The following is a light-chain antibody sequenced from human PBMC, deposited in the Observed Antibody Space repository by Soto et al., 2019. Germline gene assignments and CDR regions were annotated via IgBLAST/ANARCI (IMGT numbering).Light chain of an antibody. J-gene: IGLJ1*01. Sequence: QSVLTQPPSVSGAPGQSITISCTGTSSNIGAGYDVHWYQQLPGSAPKLLIYGNYNRPSGVPDRISGSKSATSASLSIAGLQAEDEADYYCQSYDSSRSPLYVFGTGTKVTVL. CDR3: QSYDSSRSPLYV. CDR1: SSNIGAGYD. V-gene: IGLV1-40*01. CDR2: GNY.